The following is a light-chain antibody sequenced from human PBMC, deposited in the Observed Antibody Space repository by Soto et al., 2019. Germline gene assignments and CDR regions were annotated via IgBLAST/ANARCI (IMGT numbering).Light chain of an antibody. J-gene: IGLJ1*01. CDR2: EVS. CDR1: SSDVGGYNF. V-gene: IGLV2-8*01. Sequence: QSALTQPPSASGSPGQSVTISCTGTSSDVGGYNFVSWYQQHPGKAPKLMIYEVSKRPSGIPDRFSGSKSGNTASLTVFGFQAEDEADYFCSSYAGNRHFYVFGIGTKVTVL. CDR3: SSYAGNRHFYV.